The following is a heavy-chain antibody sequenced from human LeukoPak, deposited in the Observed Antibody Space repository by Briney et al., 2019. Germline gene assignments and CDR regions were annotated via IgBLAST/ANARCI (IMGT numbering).Heavy chain of an antibody. D-gene: IGHD3-3*01. V-gene: IGHV3-11*01. J-gene: IGHJ6*03. CDR2: ISGSGDTI. CDR1: GFTFRDHY. CDR3: ARRTYYNFWSGYPTSYYYYYYMDV. Sequence: GGSLRLSCTASGFTFRDHYMNWNRQAPGRGLEWISFISGSGDTIYYADSVKGRFTISRDNVKNSLYLQMNSLRAGDSAVYYCARRTYYNFWSGYPTSYYYYYYMDVWGKGTTVTVSS.